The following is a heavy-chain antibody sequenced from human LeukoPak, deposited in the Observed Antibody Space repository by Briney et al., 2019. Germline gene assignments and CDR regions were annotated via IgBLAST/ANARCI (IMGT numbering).Heavy chain of an antibody. CDR2: IYTSGST. Sequence: SETLSLTCTVSGGSISSYYWSRIRQPARKGLEWIGRIYTSGSTNYNPSLKRRVTMSVDTSKNQFSLKLSSVTAADTAVYYCARGSTVEYYYDSSGYYFVPKRLYGMDVWGQGTTVTVSS. CDR3: ARGSTVEYYYDSSGYYFVPKRLYGMDV. D-gene: IGHD3-22*01. V-gene: IGHV4-4*07. CDR1: GGSISSYY. J-gene: IGHJ6*01.